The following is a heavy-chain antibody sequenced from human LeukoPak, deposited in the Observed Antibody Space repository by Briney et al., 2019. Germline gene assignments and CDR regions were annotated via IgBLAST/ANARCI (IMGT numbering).Heavy chain of an antibody. J-gene: IGHJ4*02. CDR2: LNSDGSST. Sequence: SGGSLRLSCAASVFTLSSYWMQWVRQAPWKGLVWVSRLNSDGSSTGYADSVKGRFTISRDNAKNTLYLQMNSLRAEDTAVYYCAKGGSYPIDYWGQGALVTVSS. V-gene: IGHV3-74*01. CDR1: VFTLSSYW. CDR3: AKGGSYPIDY. D-gene: IGHD1-26*01.